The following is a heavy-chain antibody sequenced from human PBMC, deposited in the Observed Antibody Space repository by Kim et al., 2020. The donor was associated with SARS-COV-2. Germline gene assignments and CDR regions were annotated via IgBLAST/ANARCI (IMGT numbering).Heavy chain of an antibody. V-gene: IGHV3-30-3*01. CDR3: ARPNNWNDVDGMDV. J-gene: IGHJ6*02. D-gene: IGHD1-20*01. Sequence: GGSLRLSCAASGFTFSSYAMHWVRQAPGKGLEWVAVISYDGSNKYYADSVKGRFTISRDNSKNTLYLQMNSLRAEDTAVYYCARPNNWNDVDGMDVWGQGTTVTVSS. CDR2: ISYDGSNK. CDR1: GFTFSSYA.